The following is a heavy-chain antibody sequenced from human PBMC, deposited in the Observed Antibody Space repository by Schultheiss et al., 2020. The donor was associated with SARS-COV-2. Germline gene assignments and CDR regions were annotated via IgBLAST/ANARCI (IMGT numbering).Heavy chain of an antibody. CDR2: ISGSGGST. CDR3: AKAPSIGWDWFDP. D-gene: IGHD6-19*01. Sequence: GGSLRLSCAASGFTFSGHAMTWVRQAPGKGLEWVSAISGSGGSTDYADSLKGRFTISRDNSKNTLYLQMNSLRAEDTAVYYCAKAPSIGWDWFDPWGQGTLVTVSS. CDR1: GFTFSGHA. V-gene: IGHV3-23*01. J-gene: IGHJ5*02.